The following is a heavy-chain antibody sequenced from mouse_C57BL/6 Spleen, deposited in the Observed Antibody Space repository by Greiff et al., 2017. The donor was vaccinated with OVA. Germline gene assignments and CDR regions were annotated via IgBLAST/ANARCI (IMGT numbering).Heavy chain of an antibody. Sequence: QVQLKQPGAELVRPGSSVKLSCKASGYTFTSYWMDWVKQRPGQGLEWIGNIYPSDSETHYNQKFKDKATLTVDKSSSTAYMQLSSLTSEDSAVYYCARMYYGSHYFDYWGQGTTLTVSS. CDR3: ARMYYGSHYFDY. CDR1: GYTFTSYW. J-gene: IGHJ2*01. CDR2: IYPSDSET. V-gene: IGHV1-61*01. D-gene: IGHD1-1*01.